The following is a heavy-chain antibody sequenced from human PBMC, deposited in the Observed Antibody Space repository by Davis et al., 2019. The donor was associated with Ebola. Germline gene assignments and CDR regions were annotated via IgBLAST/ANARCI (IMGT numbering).Heavy chain of an antibody. CDR2: VNPNSGST. Sequence: ASVKVSCKASGYTFTGYYIQWVRQAPGQGLEWMGWVNPNSGSTNYAQKFQGRVTLTRDTSISTAYMELSRLRSDDTAIYYCACRDYSDSTSFDYWGQGTLVTVSS. V-gene: IGHV1-2*02. D-gene: IGHD3-16*01. CDR3: ACRDYSDSTSFDY. J-gene: IGHJ4*02. CDR1: GYTFTGYY.